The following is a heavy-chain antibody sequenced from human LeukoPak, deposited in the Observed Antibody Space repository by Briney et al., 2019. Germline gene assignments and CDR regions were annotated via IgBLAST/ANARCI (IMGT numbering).Heavy chain of an antibody. J-gene: IGHJ4*02. CDR1: GFTFSNFD. V-gene: IGHV3-13*01. CDR3: ARDVFGWEHPFDY. CDR2: IGTAGDT. D-gene: IGHD1-26*01. Sequence: GGSLRLSCSASGFTFSNFDMHWVRQLTGQGPEWGSTIGTAGDTYYPGSVKGRFTISRENAKNTLYLQMNSLRAEDTAVYYCARDVFGWEHPFDYWGQGTLVTVSS.